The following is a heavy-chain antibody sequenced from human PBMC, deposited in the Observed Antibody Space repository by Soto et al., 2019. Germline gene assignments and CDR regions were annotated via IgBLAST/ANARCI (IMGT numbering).Heavy chain of an antibody. CDR3: ATGRSDSGYYHTFDS. J-gene: IGHJ4*02. V-gene: IGHV4-39*01. D-gene: IGHD3-22*01. CDR2: LSYLGTT. CDR1: NDSIRSGTYY. Sequence: PSETLSLTCTVSNDSIRSGTYYWAWIRQPPGRGLEWMGSLSYLGTTDYNPSLKSRVTISKDASKNQFSLKLTSVTAADTAVYYCATGRSDSGYYHTFDSWGQGTLVTVSS.